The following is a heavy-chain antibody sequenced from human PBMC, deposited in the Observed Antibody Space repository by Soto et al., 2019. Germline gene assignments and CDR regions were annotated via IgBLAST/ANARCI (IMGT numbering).Heavy chain of an antibody. V-gene: IGHV3-30*18. D-gene: IGHD2-2*01. Sequence: QVQLVESGGGVVQPGRSLRLSCAASGFTFSSYGMHWVRQAPGKGLEWVAVISYDGSNQYYAASVKRRFTISRDNYKNTLEVRMNGLRAEDPAVDYCAKTEAAPYCRSSSCSWTELDYWGQGTLVTVSS. CDR3: AKTEAAPYCRSSSCSWTELDY. CDR2: ISYDGSNQ. J-gene: IGHJ4*02. CDR1: GFTFSSYG.